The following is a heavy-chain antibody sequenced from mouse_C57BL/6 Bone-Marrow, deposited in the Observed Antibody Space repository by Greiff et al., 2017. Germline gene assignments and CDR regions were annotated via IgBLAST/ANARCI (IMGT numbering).Heavy chain of an antibody. CDR2: IWRGGST. Sequence: VMLVESGPGLVQPSQSLSITCTVSGFSLTSYGVHWVRQSPGKGLEWLGVIWRGGSTDYNAAFMSRLSITKDNSKSQVFFKMNSLQADDTAIYYCAKNRGLWYFDVWGTGTTVTVSS. J-gene: IGHJ1*03. CDR1: GFSLTSYG. CDR3: AKNRGLWYFDV. D-gene: IGHD3-3*01. V-gene: IGHV2-5*01.